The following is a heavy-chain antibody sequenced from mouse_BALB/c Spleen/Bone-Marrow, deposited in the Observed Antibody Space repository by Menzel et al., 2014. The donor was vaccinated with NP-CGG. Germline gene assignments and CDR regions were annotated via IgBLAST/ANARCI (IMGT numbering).Heavy chain of an antibody. V-gene: IGHV5-9-4*01. CDR2: ISSGGLYT. CDR3: ARGGNYLDY. J-gene: IGHJ2*01. Sequence: EVKLVESGGGLVKPGGSLKLSCAASGFTFXSYAMSWVRQSPEKRLEWVAEISSGGLYTYYPDTVTGRFTISRDNAKNTLYLEMSSLRSEDTAMYYCARGGNYLDYWGQGATLTVSS. CDR1: GFTFXSYA.